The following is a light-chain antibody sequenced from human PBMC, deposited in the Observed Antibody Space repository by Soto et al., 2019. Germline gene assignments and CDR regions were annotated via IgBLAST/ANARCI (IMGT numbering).Light chain of an antibody. CDR2: GAS. CDR1: QSVSSSY. CDR3: QQYGRT. J-gene: IGKJ1*01. Sequence: EIGLTQSPATLSLSPGGRATLSCRASQSVSSSYLAWYQQKPGQAPRLLIYGASSRATAIPDRFSGSGSGTDFTLTISRLEPEDFAVYYCQQYGRTFGQGTKVDIK. V-gene: IGKV3-20*01.